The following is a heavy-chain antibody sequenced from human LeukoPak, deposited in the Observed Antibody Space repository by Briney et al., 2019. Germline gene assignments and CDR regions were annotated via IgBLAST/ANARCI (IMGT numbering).Heavy chain of an antibody. D-gene: IGHD6-13*01. CDR2: IYYSGST. CDR1: GGSISSSSYY. V-gene: IGHV4-39*02. J-gene: IGHJ4*02. Sequence: SETLSLTCTVSGGSISSSSYYWGWIRQPPGKGLEWIGSIYYSGSTYYNPSLKSRVTISVDTSKNQFSLKLSSVTAADTAVYYCAKEAQQLVKNYFDYWGQGTLVTVSS. CDR3: AKEAQQLVKNYFDY.